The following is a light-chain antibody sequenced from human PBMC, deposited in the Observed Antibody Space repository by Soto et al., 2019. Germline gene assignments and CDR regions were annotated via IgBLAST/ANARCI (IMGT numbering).Light chain of an antibody. CDR2: DAS. CDR1: QSISSW. J-gene: IGKJ3*01. CDR3: QQYETFSGT. Sequence: DIQMPQSPSTLSASVGARVTITGRASQSISSWLAWYQQKPGEAPKLLIYDASALPRGVPSRFSGSGSGTKFTLTIASLQPDDFATYYCQQYETFSGTFGPGTKVDIK. V-gene: IGKV1-5*01.